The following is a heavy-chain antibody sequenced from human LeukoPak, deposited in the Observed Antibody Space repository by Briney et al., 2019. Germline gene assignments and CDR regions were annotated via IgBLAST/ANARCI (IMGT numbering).Heavy chain of an antibody. V-gene: IGHV3-7*01. Sequence: LGGSLRLSCAASGFSFTTYWMSWVRQAPGKGLEWVANIKQDGTEKYYVDSVKGRFTISRDNSKNTLYQQMNSLRAEDTAVYYCALGDSAFDIWGQGTMVTVSS. CDR1: GFSFTTYW. J-gene: IGHJ3*02. CDR2: IKQDGTEK. CDR3: ALGDSAFDI. D-gene: IGHD3-16*01.